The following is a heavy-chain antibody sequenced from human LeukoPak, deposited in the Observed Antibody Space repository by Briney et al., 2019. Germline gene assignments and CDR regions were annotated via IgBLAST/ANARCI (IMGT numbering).Heavy chain of an antibody. D-gene: IGHD6-19*01. CDR1: GFTFDDYA. J-gene: IGHJ3*02. CDR2: ISWNSGSI. Sequence: PGGSLRLSCAASGFTFDDYAMPWVRQAPGKGLEWVSSISWNSGSIGYADSVRGRFTISRDNAKNSLYLQMNSLRAEDTAFYYCAKDQYSSGRDAFDIWGQGTMVTVSS. V-gene: IGHV3-9*01. CDR3: AKDQYSSGRDAFDI.